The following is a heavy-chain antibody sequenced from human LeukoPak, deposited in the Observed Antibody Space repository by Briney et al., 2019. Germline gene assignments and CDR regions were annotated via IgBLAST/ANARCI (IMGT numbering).Heavy chain of an antibody. CDR2: INPSGGST. J-gene: IGHJ4*02. CDR3: ARVDSGRNFDY. Sequence: GASVTVSCKASGYTFTSYYMHWVRQAPGQGLEWMGIINPSGGSTSYAQKFQGRVTMTRDTSTSTVYMELSSLRSEDTAVYYCARVDSGRNFDYWGQGTLVTVSS. D-gene: IGHD1-26*01. V-gene: IGHV1-46*01. CDR1: GYTFTSYY.